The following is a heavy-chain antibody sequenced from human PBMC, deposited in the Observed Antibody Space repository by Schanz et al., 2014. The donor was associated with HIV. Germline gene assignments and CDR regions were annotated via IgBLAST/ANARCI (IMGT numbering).Heavy chain of an antibody. D-gene: IGHD3-3*01. CDR2: ISSSSSTI. CDR1: GLTFGSYA. Sequence: EVQLVESGGGLVKPGGSLRLSCAASGLTFGSYAMNWVRQAPGKGLEWVSYISSSSSTIYYADSVKGRFTISRDNAKNSLSLQMNSLRAEDTAVYYCARPDYDFWVDVWGQGTTVTVSS. CDR3: ARPDYDFWVDV. V-gene: IGHV3-48*01. J-gene: IGHJ6*02.